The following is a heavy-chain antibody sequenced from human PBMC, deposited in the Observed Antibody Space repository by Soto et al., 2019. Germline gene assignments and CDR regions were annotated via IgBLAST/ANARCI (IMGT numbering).Heavy chain of an antibody. CDR1: GFTFSSYA. V-gene: IGHV3-30*18. D-gene: IGHD3-10*01. J-gene: IGHJ4*02. CDR2: ISSDGKDK. CDR3: AQDSGRGSADYYFDY. Sequence: QVQLVESGGGVVQPGRSLRLSCAASGFTFSSYAIHWVRQAPGKGLEWVAVISSDGKDKYSADSMKGRFAISRDNSKNTLYLQMNSLRAEATAVYYCAQDSGRGSADYYFDYWGQGTLVTVSS.